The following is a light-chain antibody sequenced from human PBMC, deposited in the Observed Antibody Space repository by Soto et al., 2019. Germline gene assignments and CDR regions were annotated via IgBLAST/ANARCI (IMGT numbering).Light chain of an antibody. CDR3: QYYDQWPPLP. CDR1: QNVDTKY. Sequence: SQNVDTKYLAWYQFKPGQAPRLLIYGASTRATGIPARFSGSGSGTVFTLDVRRVKSEVSAVQLSQYYDQWPPLPFGRGTRL. CDR2: GAS. V-gene: IGKV3-15*01. J-gene: IGKJ5*01.